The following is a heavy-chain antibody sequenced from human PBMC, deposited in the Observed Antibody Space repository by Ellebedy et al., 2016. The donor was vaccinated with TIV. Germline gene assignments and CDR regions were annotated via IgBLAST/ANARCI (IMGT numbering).Heavy chain of an antibody. Sequence: GGSLRLSCAASGFTFSSYEMNWVRQAPGKGLEWVSYISNSGSMIYYADSVKGRFTISRDNSKNTLYLQMNSLRAEDTAVYYCAKDAIAAAGTGLYYGMDVWGQGTTVIVSS. CDR1: GFTFSSYE. J-gene: IGHJ6*02. D-gene: IGHD6-13*01. V-gene: IGHV3-48*03. CDR3: AKDAIAAAGTGLYYGMDV. CDR2: ISNSGSMI.